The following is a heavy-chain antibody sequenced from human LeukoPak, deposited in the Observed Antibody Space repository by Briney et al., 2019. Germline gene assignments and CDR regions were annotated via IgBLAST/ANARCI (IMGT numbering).Heavy chain of an antibody. CDR3: ARTGIQLWLPHYYYYMDV. V-gene: IGHV1-8*03. CDR1: GYTFTSYD. D-gene: IGHD5-18*01. J-gene: IGHJ6*03. Sequence: ASVKVSCKASGYTFTSYDINWVRQATGQGLEWMGWMNPNSGNTGYAQKFQGRVTITRNTSISTAYMELSSLRSEDTAVYYCARTGIQLWLPHYYYYMDVWGKGTTVTVSS. CDR2: MNPNSGNT.